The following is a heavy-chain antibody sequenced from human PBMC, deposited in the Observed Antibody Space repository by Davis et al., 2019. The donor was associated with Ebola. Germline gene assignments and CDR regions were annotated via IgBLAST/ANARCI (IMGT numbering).Heavy chain of an antibody. CDR3: ARDREPYSSFDAFDI. CDR1: GFTFSNYP. D-gene: IGHD6-6*01. CDR2: ISGSGGRT. J-gene: IGHJ3*02. Sequence: PGGSLRLSCGVFGFTFSNYPMSWVRQAPGKGLEWVSVISGSGGRTYYADSVKGRFTISRDNSKNTLYVQMNSLRTEDTAVYYCARDREPYSSFDAFDIWGQGTMVTVSS. V-gene: IGHV3-23*01.